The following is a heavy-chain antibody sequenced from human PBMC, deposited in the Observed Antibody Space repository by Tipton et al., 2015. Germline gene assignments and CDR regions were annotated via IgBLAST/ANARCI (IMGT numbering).Heavy chain of an antibody. CDR2: VNINESP. Sequence: TLSLTCTVSGGSISTFYWSWIRQPAGKGLQWIGRVNINESPNYNPSLKSRVTMSVDTSKNQVSLNLSSVTAADTAIYFCSRHLGLSSFDPWGQGTLVIVS. J-gene: IGHJ5*02. V-gene: IGHV4-4*07. D-gene: IGHD3-16*01. CDR1: GGSISTFY. CDR3: SRHLGLSSFDP.